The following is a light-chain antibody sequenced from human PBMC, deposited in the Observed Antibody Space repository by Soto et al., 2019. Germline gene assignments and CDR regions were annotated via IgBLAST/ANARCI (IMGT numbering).Light chain of an antibody. CDR2: EVS. J-gene: IGLJ1*01. CDR3: SSYTANSRL. Sequence: QSVLTQPASVSGSPGQSITISCIGTSSDVGGYNYVSWYQQHPGKAPKLIIYEVSHRPSGVSNRFSGSKSGNTASLTISGLQAEDEADYYCSSYTANSRLFGTGTKVTVL. CDR1: SSDVGGYNY. V-gene: IGLV2-14*01.